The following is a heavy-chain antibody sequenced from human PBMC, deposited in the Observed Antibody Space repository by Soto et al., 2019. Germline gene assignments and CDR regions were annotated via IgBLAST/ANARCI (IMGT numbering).Heavy chain of an antibody. J-gene: IGHJ4*02. V-gene: IGHV1-46*01. Sequence: GASVKVSCKASGYTFTSYYMHWVRQAPGQGLEWMGLINPNGGATNYAQKFQGRVTMTRDTSTSTFYMDLSSLRSEDTAVYYCAREDIMPTIYFDYWGQGTLVTVSS. CDR3: AREDIMPTIYFDY. D-gene: IGHD5-12*01. CDR2: INPNGGAT. CDR1: GYTFTSYY.